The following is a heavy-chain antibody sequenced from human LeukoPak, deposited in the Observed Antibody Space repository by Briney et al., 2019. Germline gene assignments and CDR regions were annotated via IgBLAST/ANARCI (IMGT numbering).Heavy chain of an antibody. CDR3: ARDHMLRGLSP. CDR1: GDSISSGRYY. D-gene: IGHD3-10*01. Sequence: SETLSLTCTVSGDSISSGRYYWSWIRQPAGKGLEWIGRIFTSGSTNYNPSLKSRVTISVDTSKNQFSLKVSSVTAADTALYYCARDHMLRGLSPWGQRTLVTVSS. CDR2: IFTSGST. J-gene: IGHJ5*02. V-gene: IGHV4-61*02.